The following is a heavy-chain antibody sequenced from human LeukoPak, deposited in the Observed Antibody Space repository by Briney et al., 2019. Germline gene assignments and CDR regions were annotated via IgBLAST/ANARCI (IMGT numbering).Heavy chain of an antibody. CDR3: ARRTMQQLVNWFNR. CDR2: IYYSGST. D-gene: IGHD6-13*01. V-gene: IGHV4-59*08. J-gene: IGHJ5*02. Sequence: PSETLSLTCTVSGGSISSYYWSWIRQPPGKGLEWIGYIYYSGSTNYNPSLKSRVTISVDTSKNQFSLKLSSVTAADTAVYYCARRTMQQLVNWFNRWGQGTLVTV. CDR1: GGSISSYY.